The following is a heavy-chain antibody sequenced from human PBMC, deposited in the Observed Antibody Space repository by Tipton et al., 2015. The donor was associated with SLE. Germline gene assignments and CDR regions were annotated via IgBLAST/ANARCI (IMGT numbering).Heavy chain of an antibody. D-gene: IGHD5-24*01. Sequence: SLRLSCAASGLFFSDYYVTWIRQAPGRGMEWISHISSSDNTVSYADPVKGRFTMSRDNTKNSLSLQMNSLRAEDTAICYCARLGDAYVFDSWGPGSLVTVSA. J-gene: IGHJ4*02. CDR3: ARLGDAYVFDS. CDR2: ISSSDNTV. V-gene: IGHV3-11*04. CDR1: GLFFSDYY.